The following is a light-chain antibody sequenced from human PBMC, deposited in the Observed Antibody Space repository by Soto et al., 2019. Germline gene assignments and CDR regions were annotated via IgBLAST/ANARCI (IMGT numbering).Light chain of an antibody. CDR2: DVS. V-gene: IGLV2-14*03. Sequence: QSVLTQPASVSGSPGQSITISCAGTSADIGAFNYVSWYQHHPGKAPKLLIYDVSDRPSGVSTRFSASKSANTASLTISGLQADDEADYYCSSYSTRSALVVGGGTKLTVL. CDR3: SSYSTRSALV. J-gene: IGLJ2*01. CDR1: SADIGAFNY.